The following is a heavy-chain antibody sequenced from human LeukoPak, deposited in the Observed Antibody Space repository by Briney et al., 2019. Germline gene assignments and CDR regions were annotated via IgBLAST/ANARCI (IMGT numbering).Heavy chain of an antibody. J-gene: IGHJ4*02. Sequence: GGSLRLSCAASGFTFSSYWMSWVRQAPGKGLEWVSTITGSASSTYDADSVKGRFTISRDNFKNTLYLQMNSLRAEDTAVYYCAKLSSKGRGYIDYWGQGTLVTVSS. V-gene: IGHV3-23*01. CDR2: ITGSASST. CDR3: AKLSSKGRGYIDY. D-gene: IGHD3-22*01. CDR1: GFTFSSYW.